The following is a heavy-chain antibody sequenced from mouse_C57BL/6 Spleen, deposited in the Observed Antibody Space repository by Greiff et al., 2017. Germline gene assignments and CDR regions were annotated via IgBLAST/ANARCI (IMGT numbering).Heavy chain of an antibody. Sequence: QVQLQQSGAELARPGASVKLSCKASGYTFTSYGISWVKQRTGQGLEWIGEIYPRSGNTYYNEKFKGKATLTADKSSSTAYMELRSLTSEDSAVYFCAREEYSKSYFDYWGQGTTLTVSS. V-gene: IGHV1-81*01. J-gene: IGHJ2*01. D-gene: IGHD2-5*01. CDR1: GYTFTSYG. CDR2: IYPRSGNT. CDR3: AREEYSKSYFDY.